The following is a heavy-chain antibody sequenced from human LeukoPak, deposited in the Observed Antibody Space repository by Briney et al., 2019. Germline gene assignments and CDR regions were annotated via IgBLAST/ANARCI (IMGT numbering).Heavy chain of an antibody. Sequence: ASVKVSCKASGYTFTSYAMHWVRQAPGQRLEWMGWINAGNGSTKYSQKFQGRVTITRDTSASTAYMELRSLRSDDTAVYYCARERRSRVTSGWFDPWGQGTLVTVSS. CDR3: ARERRSRVTSGWFDP. CDR2: INAGNGST. J-gene: IGHJ5*02. D-gene: IGHD1-26*01. CDR1: GYTFTSYA. V-gene: IGHV1-3*01.